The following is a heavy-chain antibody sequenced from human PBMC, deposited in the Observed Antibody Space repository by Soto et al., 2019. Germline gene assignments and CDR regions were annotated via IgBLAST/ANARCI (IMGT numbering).Heavy chain of an antibody. V-gene: IGHV4-59*01. CDR3: ARASTTVTTLDY. CDR1: GGSINSDY. J-gene: IGHJ4*02. CDR2: ISYSGTT. D-gene: IGHD4-17*01. Sequence: PSETLSLTCTVSGGSINSDYWSWIRQPPGERLEWIGYISYSGTTKYNPSHKSRVTISVDTSKNQFSLKLSSVTAADTAVYYCARASTTVTTLDYWGQGTLVTVSS.